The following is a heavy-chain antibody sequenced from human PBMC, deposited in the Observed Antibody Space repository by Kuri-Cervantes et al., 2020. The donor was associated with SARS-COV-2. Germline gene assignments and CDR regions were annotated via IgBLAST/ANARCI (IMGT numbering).Heavy chain of an antibody. V-gene: IGHV3-30*01. CDR2: ISYDGSNK. Sequence: LSLTCAASGFTFSSYAMHWVRQAPGKGLEWVAVISYDGSNKYYADSVKGRFTISRDNSKNTLYLQMNSLRAEDTALYYCAKERLSDFWSGERYGMDVWGQGTTVTVSS. CDR1: GFTFSSYA. D-gene: IGHD3-3*01. CDR3: AKERLSDFWSGERYGMDV. J-gene: IGHJ6*02.